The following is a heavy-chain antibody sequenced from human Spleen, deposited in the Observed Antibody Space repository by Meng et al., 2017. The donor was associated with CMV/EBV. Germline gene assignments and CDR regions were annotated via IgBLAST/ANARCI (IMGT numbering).Heavy chain of an antibody. D-gene: IGHD1-26*01. J-gene: IGHJ5*02. V-gene: IGHV4-39*07. CDR2: IYYSGST. CDR3: AGEWETGWFDP. Sequence: QLQLQESGPGLGKPSETLSPTCTVSGGSISSSSYYWGWIRQPPGKGLEWIGSIYYSGSTYYNPSLKSRVTISVDTSKNQFSLKLSSVTAADTAVYYCAGEWETGWFDPWGQGTLVTVSS. CDR1: GGSISSSSYY.